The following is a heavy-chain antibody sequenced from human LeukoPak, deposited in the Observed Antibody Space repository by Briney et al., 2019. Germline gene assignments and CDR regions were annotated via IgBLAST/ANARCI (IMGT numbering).Heavy chain of an antibody. J-gene: IGHJ6*03. Sequence: PSETLSLTCTVSGGSISSCYWSWIRQPAGKGLEWIGRIYTSGSTNYNPSLKSRVTMSVDTSKNQFSLKLSSVTAADTAVYYCARETTVTTTYYYYYYMDVWGKGTTVTVSS. CDR3: ARETTVTTTYYYYYYMDV. CDR1: GGSISSCY. D-gene: IGHD4-11*01. V-gene: IGHV4-4*07. CDR2: IYTSGST.